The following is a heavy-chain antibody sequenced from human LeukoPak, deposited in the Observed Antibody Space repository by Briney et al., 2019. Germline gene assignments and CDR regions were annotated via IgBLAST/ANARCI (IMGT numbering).Heavy chain of an antibody. CDR1: GGSISSSSYY. J-gene: IGHJ3*02. D-gene: IGHD6-19*01. Sequence: SETLSLTCTVSGGSISSSSYYWGWIRQPPGKGLEWIGSIYYSGSTYYNPSLKSRVTISVDTSKNQFSLKLSSVTAADTAVYYCARELSSSGWYFLGGGNDAFDIWGQGTMVTVSS. CDR3: ARELSSSGWYFLGGGNDAFDI. V-gene: IGHV4-39*07. CDR2: IYYSGST.